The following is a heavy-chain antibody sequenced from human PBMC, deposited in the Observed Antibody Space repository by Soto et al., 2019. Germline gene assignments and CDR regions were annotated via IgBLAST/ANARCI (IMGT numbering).Heavy chain of an antibody. Sequence: EVQVVESGGGLVQPGGSLRLSCAASGFSVSSNYMSWVRQAPGKGLEWVSIIFSGGSTYYADSVKGRFTISRDNSKTTVFLQMNSLRAVATAVYYCSRGASVYIYRSPAFDSWGQGTLVTFSS. CDR3: SRGASVYIYRSPAFDS. D-gene: IGHD5-18*01. J-gene: IGHJ4*02. CDR1: GFSVSSNY. CDR2: IFSGGST. V-gene: IGHV3-66*01.